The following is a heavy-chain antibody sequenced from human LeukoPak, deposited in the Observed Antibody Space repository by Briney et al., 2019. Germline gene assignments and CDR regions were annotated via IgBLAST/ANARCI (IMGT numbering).Heavy chain of an antibody. CDR2: INHSGST. V-gene: IGHV4-34*01. Sequence: ASETLSLTCAVYGGSFSGYYWSWIRQPPGKGLEWIGEINHSGSTNYNPPLKSRFTISVDTSKNQFSLKRSSVTAADTAVYYCARAAGDTAYYFDYWGQGTLVTVSS. J-gene: IGHJ4*02. CDR3: ARAAGDTAYYFDY. CDR1: GGSFSGYY. D-gene: IGHD5-18*01.